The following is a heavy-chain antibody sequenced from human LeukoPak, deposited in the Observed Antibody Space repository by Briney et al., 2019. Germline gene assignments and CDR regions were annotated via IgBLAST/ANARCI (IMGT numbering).Heavy chain of an antibody. Sequence: SETLSLTCTVSGGSISSSSYYWGWIRQPPGKGLEWIGSIHYSGSTYYNPSLKSRVTISVDTSKNQFSLKLSSVTAADTAVYYCARGDSSSWYYFDYWGQGTLVTVSS. D-gene: IGHD6-13*01. V-gene: IGHV4-39*07. J-gene: IGHJ4*02. CDR3: ARGDSSSWYYFDY. CDR2: IHYSGST. CDR1: GGSISSSSYY.